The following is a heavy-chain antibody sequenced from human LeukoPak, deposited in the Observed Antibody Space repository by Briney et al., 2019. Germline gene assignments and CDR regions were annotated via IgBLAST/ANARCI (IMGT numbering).Heavy chain of an antibody. V-gene: IGHV4-59*01. D-gene: IGHD6-13*01. J-gene: IGHJ4*02. Sequence: PSETLSLTCTVSGGSINSNYWSWIRQPPGKGLESIGYMHYTGNTNYNPSLKSRVTMSVDTSKNQFSLTLNSVTAADTAVYYCARVISGWYYFDYWGQGTLVTVSS. CDR2: MHYTGNT. CDR1: GGSINSNY. CDR3: ARVISGWYYFDY.